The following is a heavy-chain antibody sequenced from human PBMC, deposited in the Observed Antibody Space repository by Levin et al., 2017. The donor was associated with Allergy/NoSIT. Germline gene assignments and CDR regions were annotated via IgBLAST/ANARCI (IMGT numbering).Heavy chain of an antibody. CDR1: GGSFSDYY. CDR2: INHSGVV. J-gene: IGHJ4*02. V-gene: IGHV4-34*01. D-gene: IGHD1-26*01. Sequence: SETLSLTCAVYGGSFSDYYWSWIRQSPGKGLEWLGEINHSGVVNYKSSLKSRLTISGDTSKKQFSLKMISVTAADTAVYFCARGSRVGERQQVFWGQGTQVTVSS. CDR3: ARGSRVGERQQVF.